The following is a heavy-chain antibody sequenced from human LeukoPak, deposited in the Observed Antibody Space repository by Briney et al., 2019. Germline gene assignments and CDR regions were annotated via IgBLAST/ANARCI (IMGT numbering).Heavy chain of an antibody. V-gene: IGHV3-30*18. D-gene: IGHD1-26*01. CDR1: GFTFTTAW. CDR2: ISYDGSNK. CDR3: AKDPGGSYPYFDY. J-gene: IGHJ4*02. Sequence: GGSLRLSCAASGFTFTTAWMTWVRQAPGKGLEWVAVISYDGSNKYYADSVKGRFTISRDNSKNTLYLQMNSLRAEDTAVYYCAKDPGGSYPYFDYWGQGTLVTVSS.